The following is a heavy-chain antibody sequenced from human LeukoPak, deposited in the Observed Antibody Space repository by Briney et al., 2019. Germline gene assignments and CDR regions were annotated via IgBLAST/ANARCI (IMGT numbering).Heavy chain of an antibody. D-gene: IGHD3-22*01. CDR3: ARDPWPDSSGFPLHH. V-gene: IGHV3-7*03. J-gene: IGHJ1*01. Sequence: PGGSLRLSCATSGFTFSRYWMSCVRHAPGKGLECVANIKQDGSVTYYVDSVRGRFNISRDNAKNSLYLQMNSLRAEDTAVYYCARDPWPDSSGFPLHHWGQGTLVTVSS. CDR1: GFTFSRYW. CDR2: IKQDGSVT.